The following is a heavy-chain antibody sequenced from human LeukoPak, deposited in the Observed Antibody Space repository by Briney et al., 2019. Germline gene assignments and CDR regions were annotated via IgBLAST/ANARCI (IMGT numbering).Heavy chain of an antibody. CDR1: VDSISSYY. D-gene: IGHD2-8*02. Sequence: SETLSLTCTVSVDSISSYYWSRIRQSPGKGLEWIGYIYYSGSTYYNPSLTSRVTISVDTSKNQFSLKLNSVTAADTAVYYCARTLLGRLFDYWGQGALVTVSS. CDR2: IYYSGST. V-gene: IGHV4-59*08. CDR3: ARTLLGRLFDY. J-gene: IGHJ4*02.